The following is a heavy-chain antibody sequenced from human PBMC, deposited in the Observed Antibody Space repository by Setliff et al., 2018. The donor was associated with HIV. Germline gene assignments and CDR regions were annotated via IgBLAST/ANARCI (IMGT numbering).Heavy chain of an antibody. CDR2: ISSRSSTI. CDR1: GFTFSNYA. CDR3: MTDPTVTTNSWFDP. D-gene: IGHD4-17*01. V-gene: IGHV3-48*04. J-gene: IGHJ5*02. Sequence: GGSLRLSCAASGFTFSNYAMNWVRQAPGKGLEWVSYISSRSSTIYYTDSVKGRFTISRDNAKNSLFLQMNSLRAEDTAVYYCMTDPTVTTNSWFDPWGQGTLVTVSS.